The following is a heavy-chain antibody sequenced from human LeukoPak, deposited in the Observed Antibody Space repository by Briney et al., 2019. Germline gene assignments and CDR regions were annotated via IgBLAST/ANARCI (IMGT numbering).Heavy chain of an antibody. CDR2: INSDGGTT. J-gene: IGHJ4*02. Sequence: GGSPRLSCAASGSTFSNHGMNWVRQAPGKGLEWVSGINSDGGTTTYADSVKGRFTISRDNAKNTLYLQMNNLRAEDTAIYYCATDSYVSGSYYRLFYWGQGTLVTVSS. CDR1: GSTFSNHG. D-gene: IGHD3-10*01. V-gene: IGHV3-74*01. CDR3: ATDSYVSGSYYRLFY.